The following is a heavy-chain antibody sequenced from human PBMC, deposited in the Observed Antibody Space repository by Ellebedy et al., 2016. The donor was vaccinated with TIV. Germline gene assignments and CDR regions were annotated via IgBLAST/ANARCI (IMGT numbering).Heavy chain of an antibody. Sequence: SETLSLTXTVSGGSISSSSYYWGWIRQPPGKGLEWIGSIYYSGSTYYNPSLKSRVTISVDTSKNQFSLKLSSVTAADTAVYYCASLEMATGYFDYWGQGTLVTVSS. CDR3: ASLEMATGYFDY. D-gene: IGHD5-24*01. CDR1: GGSISSSSYY. J-gene: IGHJ4*02. CDR2: IYYSGST. V-gene: IGHV4-39*07.